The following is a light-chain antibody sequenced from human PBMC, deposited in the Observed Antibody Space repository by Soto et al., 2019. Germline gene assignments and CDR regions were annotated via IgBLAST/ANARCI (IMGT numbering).Light chain of an antibody. Sequence: QSALTQPPTASGSPGQSVTISCTGTSRDVGGYNYVSWYQQHPGKAPKLMIYEVSKRPSGVPDRFSGSKSGNTASLTVSGLQAEDEADYYCSSYAGSKDVFGGGTKLTVL. CDR1: SRDVGGYNY. CDR3: SSYAGSKDV. V-gene: IGLV2-8*01. J-gene: IGLJ2*01. CDR2: EVS.